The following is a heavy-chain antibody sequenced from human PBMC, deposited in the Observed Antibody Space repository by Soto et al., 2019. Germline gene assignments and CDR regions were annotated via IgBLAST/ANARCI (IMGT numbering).Heavy chain of an antibody. D-gene: IGHD3-10*01. CDR1: GGSISSSSYY. J-gene: IGHJ6*03. CDR2: IYYSGST. CDR3: ARPGWHYYGSGSYYTSYYYYYMDV. Sequence: QLQLQESGPGLVKPSETLSLTCTVSGGSISSSSYYWGWIRQPPGKGLEWIGSIYYSGSTYYNPSLKRLVTISVDPSKNQFSLKLSSVTAADTAVYYCARPGWHYYGSGSYYTSYYYYYMDVWGKGTTVTVSS. V-gene: IGHV4-39*01.